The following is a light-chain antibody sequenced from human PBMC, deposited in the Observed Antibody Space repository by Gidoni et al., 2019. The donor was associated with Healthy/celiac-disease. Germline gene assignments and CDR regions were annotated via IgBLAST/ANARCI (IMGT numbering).Light chain of an antibody. J-gene: IGLJ2*01. CDR2: SNN. Sequence: QSVLTQPTSASGTAGQRVTISCSGSSSNIGSNTVNWYQPLPGTAPKLLIYSNNQRPSGVPDRFSGSMSGPSASLAIRGLQSAEEADYYCAAWDDSLNGVVFGGGTKLTVL. CDR3: AAWDDSLNGVV. V-gene: IGLV1-44*01. CDR1: SSNIGSNT.